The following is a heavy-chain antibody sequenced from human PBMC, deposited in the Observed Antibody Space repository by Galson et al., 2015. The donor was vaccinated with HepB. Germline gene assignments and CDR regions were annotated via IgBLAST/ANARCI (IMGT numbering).Heavy chain of an antibody. Sequence: SLRLSCAASGFTVSSYAMSWVRQAPGMGLEWVSSISASGGSTYYAASVKGRFTISRDNSKNTLYLQMNSLRAEDTAVYYCAKEITIFRGVIDEGAFDIWGLGTMVTVSS. D-gene: IGHD3-10*01. CDR2: ISASGGST. CDR1: GFTVSSYA. J-gene: IGHJ3*02. CDR3: AKEITIFRGVIDEGAFDI. V-gene: IGHV3-23*01.